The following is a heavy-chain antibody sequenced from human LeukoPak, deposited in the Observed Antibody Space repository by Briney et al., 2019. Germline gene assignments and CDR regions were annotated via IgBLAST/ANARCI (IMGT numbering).Heavy chain of an antibody. CDR1: DGSISSSSYY. Sequence: SETLSLTCTVSDGSISSSSYYWGWIRQPPGKGLEWIGSIYYSGSTYYNPSLKSRVTISVDTSKNQFSLKLSSVTAADTAVYYCARDRHWGQGTLVTVSS. CDR3: ARDRH. CDR2: IYYSGST. V-gene: IGHV4-39*02. J-gene: IGHJ4*02.